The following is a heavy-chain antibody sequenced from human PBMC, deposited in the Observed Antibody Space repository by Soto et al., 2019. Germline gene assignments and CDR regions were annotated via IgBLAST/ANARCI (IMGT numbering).Heavy chain of an antibody. D-gene: IGHD3-22*01. CDR3: ARDPRKWLLAPGWFDP. Sequence: GASVKVSCKASGYTFTGYYMHWVRQAPGQGREWMGWINPNSGGTNYAQQFQGRVTMTRDTSISTAYMELSRLRSDDTAVYYYARDPRKWLLAPGWFDPWGQGTLVTVSS. V-gene: IGHV1-2*02. CDR2: INPNSGGT. CDR1: GYTFTGYY. J-gene: IGHJ5*02.